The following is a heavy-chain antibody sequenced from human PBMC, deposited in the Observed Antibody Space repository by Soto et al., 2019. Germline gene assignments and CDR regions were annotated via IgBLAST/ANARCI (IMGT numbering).Heavy chain of an antibody. V-gene: IGHV3-21*06. Sequence: EVQLVESGGGLVKPGGSPRLSCAASGFTFSSFTMNWVRQAPGKGLEWVSSISSGSSYIYYADSVKGRFTISRDNAKNSLYLQMNSLRAEDTAVYYCARGPTSGTYVYWGQGTLVTVSS. J-gene: IGHJ4*02. CDR2: ISSGSSYI. CDR1: GFTFSSFT. D-gene: IGHD1-26*01. CDR3: ARGPTSGTYVY.